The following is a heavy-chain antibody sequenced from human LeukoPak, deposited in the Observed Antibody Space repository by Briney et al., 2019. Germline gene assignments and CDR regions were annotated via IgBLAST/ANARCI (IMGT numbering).Heavy chain of an antibody. Sequence: PGGSLRLSCAASGFTFSSYAMYWVRQAPGKGLEWLAVISYDGSIRYYADSVKGRFTISRDNSNNTLHLQMNSLRAEDTALYYCAREDNPLWFDPWGQGTLVTVSS. V-gene: IGHV3-30-3*01. CDR2: ISYDGSIR. D-gene: IGHD1-1*01. J-gene: IGHJ5*02. CDR1: GFTFSSYA. CDR3: AREDNPLWFDP.